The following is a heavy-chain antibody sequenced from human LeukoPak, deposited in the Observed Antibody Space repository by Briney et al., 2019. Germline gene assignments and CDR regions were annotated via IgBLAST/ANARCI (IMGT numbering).Heavy chain of an antibody. CDR2: ISAYNGNT. Sequence: GASVKVSCKASGYTFTSYGISWVRQAPGQGLEWMGWISAYNGNTNYAQKLQGRVTMTTDTSTSTAYMELSRLRSDDTAVYYCAGAHDRQAFDIWGQGTMVTVSS. CDR3: AGAHDRQAFDI. D-gene: IGHD1-1*01. V-gene: IGHV1-18*01. J-gene: IGHJ3*02. CDR1: GYTFTSYG.